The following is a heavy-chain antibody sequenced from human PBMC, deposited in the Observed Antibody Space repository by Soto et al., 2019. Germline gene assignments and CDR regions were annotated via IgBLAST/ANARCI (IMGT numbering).Heavy chain of an antibody. CDR2: TYYRSKWFY. J-gene: IGHJ4*02. CDR1: GDSVSNNDAA. D-gene: IGHD3-16*01. V-gene: IGHV6-1*01. Sequence: PSQTLSLTCAISGDSVSNNDAAWNWIRQSPSRGLEWLGRTYYRSKWFYDYAVSLGSRITINVDTSKNQFSLHLNSMTPEDTAVYYCARGIRGSTASFHYWGQGTQVTVSS. CDR3: ARGIRGSTASFHY.